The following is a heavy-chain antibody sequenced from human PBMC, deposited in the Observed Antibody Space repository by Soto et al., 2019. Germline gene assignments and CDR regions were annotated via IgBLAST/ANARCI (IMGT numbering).Heavy chain of an antibody. Sequence: PSETLSLTCAVYGGSFSGYYWSWIRQPPGKGLEWIGEINHSGSTNYNPSLKSRVTISVDTSKNQFSLKLSSVTAADTAVYYCARGGYYDIYFQHWGQGTLVTVSS. V-gene: IGHV4-34*01. CDR1: GGSFSGYY. CDR2: INHSGST. J-gene: IGHJ1*01. D-gene: IGHD3-22*01. CDR3: ARGGYYDIYFQH.